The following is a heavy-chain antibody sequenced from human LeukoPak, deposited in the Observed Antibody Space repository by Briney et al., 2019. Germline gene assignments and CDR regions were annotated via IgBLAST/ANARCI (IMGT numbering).Heavy chain of an antibody. J-gene: IGHJ4*02. CDR3: ARGPGMSRADY. V-gene: IGHV4-34*01. CDR2: INHSGST. D-gene: IGHD1-14*01. Sequence: SETLSLTCAVYGGSFSGYYWSWIRQPPGKGLEWIGEINHSGSTNYNPSLKSRVTISVDTSKNQSSLKLSSVTAADTAVYYCARGPGMSRADYWGQGTLVTVSS. CDR1: GGSFSGYY.